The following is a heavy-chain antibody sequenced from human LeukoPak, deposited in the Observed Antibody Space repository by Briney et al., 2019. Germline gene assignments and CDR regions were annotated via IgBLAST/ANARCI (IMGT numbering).Heavy chain of an antibody. D-gene: IGHD3-22*01. V-gene: IGHV4-4*07. CDR3: ARDTTYYYDSSGCGTFDY. J-gene: IGHJ4*02. CDR2: FYSGGSA. CDR1: GGSISSYY. Sequence: SETLSLTCTVSGGSISSYYWNWIRQPAGKGLEWIGRFYSGGSANYNPSLKSRVTMSVDTSKNQFSLKLSSVTAADTAVYYCARDTTYYYDSSGCGTFDYWGQGTLVTVSS.